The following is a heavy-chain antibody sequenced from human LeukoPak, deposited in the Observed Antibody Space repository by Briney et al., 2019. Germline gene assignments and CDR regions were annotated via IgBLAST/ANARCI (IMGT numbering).Heavy chain of an antibody. Sequence: GGSLRLSCAASGFIFSNYAMSWVRQAPGKGLEWVSAIGGRDGGTYYADSVKGRFTVSRDDPKNTLYLQMNTLRVEDTAVYYCAKWGDYDILTGYYDSDYGGPGTLVTVSS. CDR3: AKWGDYDILTGYYDSDY. CDR1: GFIFSNYA. V-gene: IGHV3-23*01. J-gene: IGHJ4*01. D-gene: IGHD3-9*01. CDR2: IGGRDGGT.